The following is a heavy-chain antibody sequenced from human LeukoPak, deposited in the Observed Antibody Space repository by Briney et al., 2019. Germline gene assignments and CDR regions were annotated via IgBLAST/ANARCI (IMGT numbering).Heavy chain of an antibody. CDR3: VKGSSGSYSVGGAFDF. CDR2: ISWNSGTI. J-gene: IGHJ3*01. V-gene: IGHV3-9*03. D-gene: IGHD1-26*01. Sequence: PGGSLRLSCAASGFTFDDYAMHWVRQAPGKGREWVSGISWNSGTIGYADSVKGRLTTSRDNAKNSLYLQMTSLRPEDMALYYCVKGSSGSYSVGGAFDFWGQGTMVTVSS. CDR1: GFTFDDYA.